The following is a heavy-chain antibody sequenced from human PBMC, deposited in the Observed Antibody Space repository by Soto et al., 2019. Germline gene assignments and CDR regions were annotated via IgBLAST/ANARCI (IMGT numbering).Heavy chain of an antibody. V-gene: IGHV2-5*02. CDR3: AHRPSYCSGGSCYSGFDY. CDR1: GVSLSTSGVG. D-gene: IGHD2-15*01. J-gene: IGHJ4*02. CDR2: IYWDDDK. Sequence: GAGPTLVNPTQTLTLTCTLSGVSLSTSGVGVGWIRQPPGKALEWLALIYWDDDKRYSPSLKSRLTITKDTSKNQVVLTMTNMDPVDTATYYCAHRPSYCSGGSCYSGFDYWGQGTLVTVSS.